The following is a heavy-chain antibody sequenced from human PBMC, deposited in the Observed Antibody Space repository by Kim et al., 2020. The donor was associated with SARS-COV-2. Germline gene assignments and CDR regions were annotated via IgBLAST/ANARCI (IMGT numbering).Heavy chain of an antibody. V-gene: IGHV4-39*01. CDR3: ARHHDNEDRCMENDNECYGSGSYGLDY. J-gene: IGHJ4*02. CDR1: GGSISSSSYY. CDR2: IYYSGST. D-gene: IGHD3-10*01. Sequence: SETLSLTCTVSGGSISSSSYYWGWIRQPPGKGLEWIGSIYYSGSTYYNPSLKSRVTISVDTSKNQFSLKLSSVTAADTAVYYCARHHDNEDRCMENDNECYGSGSYGLDYWGQGTLVTVSS.